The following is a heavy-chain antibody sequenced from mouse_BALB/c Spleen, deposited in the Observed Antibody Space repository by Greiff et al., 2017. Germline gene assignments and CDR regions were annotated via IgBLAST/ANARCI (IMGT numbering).Heavy chain of an antibody. Sequence: EVKLMESGGGLVQPGGSLRLSCATSGFTFTDYYMSWVRQPPGKALEWLGFIRNKANGYTTEYSASVKGRFTISRDNSQSILYLQMNTLRAEDSATYYCARDKGYYFDDWGQGTTLTVSS. V-gene: IGHV7-3*02. J-gene: IGHJ2*01. CDR2: IRNKANGYTT. CDR3: ARDKGYYFDD. CDR1: GFTFTDYY.